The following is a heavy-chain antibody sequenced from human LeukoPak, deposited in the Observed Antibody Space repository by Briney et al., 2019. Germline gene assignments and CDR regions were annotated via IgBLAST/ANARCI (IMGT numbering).Heavy chain of an antibody. D-gene: IGHD6-19*01. Sequence: GGSLRLSCAASGFTFSSYEMNWVRQAPGKGLEWVSYISSSGSTIYYADSVKGRFTISRDNAKNSLYLQMNSLRAEDTAVYYCASKAGEAVASTGFDYWGQGTLVTVSS. CDR3: ASKAGEAVASTGFDY. CDR2: ISSSGSTI. J-gene: IGHJ4*02. CDR1: GFTFSSYE. V-gene: IGHV3-48*03.